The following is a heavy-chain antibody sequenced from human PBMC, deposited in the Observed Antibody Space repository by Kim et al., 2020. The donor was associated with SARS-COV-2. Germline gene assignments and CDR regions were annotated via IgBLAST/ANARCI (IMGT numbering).Heavy chain of an antibody. V-gene: IGHV3-15*01. CDR3: TSGLWFGEPSPSDY. D-gene: IGHD3-10*01. Sequence: APTVKGKFTNPRDDSKDTLYLQMNSLKTEDTAVYYCTSGLWFGEPSPSDYWGQGTLVTVSS. J-gene: IGHJ4*02.